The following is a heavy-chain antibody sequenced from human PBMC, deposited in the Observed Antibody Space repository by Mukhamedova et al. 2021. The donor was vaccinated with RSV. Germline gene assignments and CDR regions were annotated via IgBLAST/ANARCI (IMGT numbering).Heavy chain of an antibody. CDR2: ISGSGVRGSATSI. Sequence: GLEWVSAISGSGVRGSATSIYYADSVKGRFTISRDTSKNTLYLQMNSLRAEDTAAYYCAKYGSGAILTSYSYYFDYWGPGTLVPVSS. V-gene: IGHV3-23*01. D-gene: IGHD3-10*01. CDR3: AKYGSGAILTSYSYYFDY. J-gene: IGHJ4*02.